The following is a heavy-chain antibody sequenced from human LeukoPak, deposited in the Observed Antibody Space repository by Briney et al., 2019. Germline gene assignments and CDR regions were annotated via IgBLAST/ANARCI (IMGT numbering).Heavy chain of an antibody. V-gene: IGHV4-59*01. CDR1: GGSISSYY. CDR2: IYYSGST. Sequence: SETLSLTCTVSGGSISSYYWSWIRQPPGKGLEWIGYIYYSGSTNYNPSLKSRVTISVDTSKNQFSLKLSSVTVADTALYYCARGVEYSSSSGLGYWGQRTLVTVSS. CDR3: ARGVEYSSSSGLGY. J-gene: IGHJ4*02. D-gene: IGHD6-6*01.